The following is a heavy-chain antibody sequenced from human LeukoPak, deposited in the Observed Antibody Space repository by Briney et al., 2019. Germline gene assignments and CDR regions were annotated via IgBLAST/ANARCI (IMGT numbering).Heavy chain of an antibody. Sequence: SETLSLTCAVYGGSFSDYYWSWIRQPPEKGLEWIGEIDHSGSTNYNPSLKSRVTISVDTSKNQFSLQLNSVTPEDTAVYYCVREFYGSGSYLGWYFDLWGRGTLVTVSS. CDR3: VREFYGSGSYLGWYFDL. J-gene: IGHJ2*01. CDR1: GGSFSDYY. CDR2: IDHSGST. D-gene: IGHD3-10*01. V-gene: IGHV4-34*01.